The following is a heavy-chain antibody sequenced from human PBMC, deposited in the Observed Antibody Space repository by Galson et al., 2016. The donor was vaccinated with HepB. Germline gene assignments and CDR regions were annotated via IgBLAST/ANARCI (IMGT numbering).Heavy chain of an antibody. J-gene: IGHJ4*02. Sequence: SLRLSCATSGFTFADYAMTWFRQTPGEGLEWVGFVRSETYGGTTDYAASVEGRLTISRDDSNSIAYLQMNSLKTEDTAGYYCSRISGYTYGHDFDYWGQGTLVTVSS. CDR3: SRISGYTYGHDFDY. CDR1: GFTFADYA. CDR2: VRSETYGGTT. V-gene: IGHV3-49*03. D-gene: IGHD5-18*01.